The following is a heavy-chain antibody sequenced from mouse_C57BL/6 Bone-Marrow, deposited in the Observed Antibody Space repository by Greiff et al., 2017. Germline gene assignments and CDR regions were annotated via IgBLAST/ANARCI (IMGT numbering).Heavy chain of an antibody. D-gene: IGHD2-5*01. CDR1: GFNIQDDY. CDR3: TTAYYSNYRGYYFDY. CDR2: IDPENGDT. V-gene: IGHV14-4*01. Sequence: VQLQQSGAELVRPGASVKLSCTASGFNIQDDYMHWVKQRPEQGLEWIGWIDPENGDTEYASKFQGKATITADTSSNTAYLQLSSLTSEDTAVYYCTTAYYSNYRGYYFDYWGQGTTLTVSS. J-gene: IGHJ2*01.